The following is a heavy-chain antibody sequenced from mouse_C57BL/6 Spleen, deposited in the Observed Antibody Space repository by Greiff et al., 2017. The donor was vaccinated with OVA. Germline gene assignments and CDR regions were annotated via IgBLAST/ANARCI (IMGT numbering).Heavy chain of an antibody. CDR2: IDPENGDT. Sequence: VQLKQSGAELVRPGASVKLSCTASGFNIKDDYMHWVKQRPEQGLEWIGWIDPENGDTEYASKFQGKATITADTSSNTAYLQLSSLTSEDTAVYYCTTELRLRGAMDYWGQGTSGTVSS. D-gene: IGHD3-2*02. CDR3: TTELRLRGAMDY. V-gene: IGHV14-4*01. CDR1: GFNIKDDY. J-gene: IGHJ4*01.